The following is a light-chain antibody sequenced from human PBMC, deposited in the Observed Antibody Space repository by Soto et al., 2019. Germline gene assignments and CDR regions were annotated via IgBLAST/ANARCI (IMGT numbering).Light chain of an antibody. CDR2: GAS. V-gene: IGKV3-20*01. J-gene: IGKJ1*01. CDR3: QQYGRSGT. CDR1: QSVSNNY. Sequence: EIALTQSTGTLSLSPVERANLSCSASQSVSNNYLAWYQQKPGQAPRLLIYGASNRATGIPDRFSGSGSGTDFTLTISRLEPEDFAVYYCQQYGRSGTFGQGTEVDIK.